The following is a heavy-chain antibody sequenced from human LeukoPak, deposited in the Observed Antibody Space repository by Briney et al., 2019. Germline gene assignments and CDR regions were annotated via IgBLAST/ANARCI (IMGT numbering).Heavy chain of an antibody. Sequence: GASETVSCKASGGTFSSYAISWVRQAPGQGLEWMGGIIPIFGTANYAQKFQGRVTITADESTSTAYMELSSLRSEDTAVYYCARDKDSSSWYDAFDIWGQGTMVTVSS. CDR1: GGTFSSYA. V-gene: IGHV1-69*13. CDR2: IIPIFGTA. CDR3: ARDKDSSSWYDAFDI. J-gene: IGHJ3*02. D-gene: IGHD6-13*01.